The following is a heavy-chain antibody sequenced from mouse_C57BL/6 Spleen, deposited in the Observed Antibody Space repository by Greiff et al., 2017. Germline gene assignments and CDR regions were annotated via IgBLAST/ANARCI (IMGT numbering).Heavy chain of an antibody. V-gene: IGHV5-17*01. J-gene: IGHJ2*01. CDR1: GFTFSDYG. Sequence: EVQLVESGGGLVKPGGSLKLSCAASGFTFSDYGMHWVRQAPEKGLEWVAYISSGSSTIYYADTVKGRFTISRDNAKNTLFLQMTSLRSEDTAMYYCARQATVSDFDYGGKGTTLTVSS. CDR2: ISSGSSTI. D-gene: IGHD3-2*02. CDR3: ARQATVSDFDY.